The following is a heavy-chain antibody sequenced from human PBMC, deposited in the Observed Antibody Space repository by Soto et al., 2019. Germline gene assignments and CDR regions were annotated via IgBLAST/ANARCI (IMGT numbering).Heavy chain of an antibody. J-gene: IGHJ4*02. CDR3: ARLKAQYSSSPDY. CDR1: GYSFTSYW. D-gene: IGHD6-13*01. Sequence: ESLKISCKGSGYSFTSYWISWVRQMPGKGLEWMGRIDPSDSYTNYSPSFQGHVTISADKSISTAYLQWSSLKASDTAMYYCARLKAQYSSSPDYWGQGTMVTVS. CDR2: IDPSDSYT. V-gene: IGHV5-10-1*01.